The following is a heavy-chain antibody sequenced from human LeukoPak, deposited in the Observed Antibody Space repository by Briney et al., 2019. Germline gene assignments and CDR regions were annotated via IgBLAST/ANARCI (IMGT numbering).Heavy chain of an antibody. CDR3: AKGSYCSGGSCYYYYYGMDV. CDR2: ISGSGGST. V-gene: IGHV3-23*01. CDR1: GFTFSSYW. J-gene: IGHJ6*02. Sequence: GGSLRLSCAASGFTFSSYWMPWVRQAPGKGLEWVSAISGSGGSTYYADSVKGRFTISRDNSKNTLYLQMNSLRAEDTAVYYCAKGSYCSGGSCYYYYYGMDVWGQGTTVTVSS. D-gene: IGHD2-15*01.